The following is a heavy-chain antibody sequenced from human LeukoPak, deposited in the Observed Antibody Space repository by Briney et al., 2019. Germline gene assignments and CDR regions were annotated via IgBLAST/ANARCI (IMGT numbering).Heavy chain of an antibody. J-gene: IGHJ4*02. CDR1: GGSISSYY. Sequence: SETLSLTCTVSGGSISSYYWSWIRQPPGKGLEWIGYIYYSGSTNYNPSLKSRVTISVDTSKNQFSLKLSSVTAADTAVYYCARGRARVITMVRGVPFDYWGQGTLVTVSS. CDR3: ARGRARVITMVRGVPFDY. CDR2: IYYSGST. V-gene: IGHV4-59*01. D-gene: IGHD3-10*01.